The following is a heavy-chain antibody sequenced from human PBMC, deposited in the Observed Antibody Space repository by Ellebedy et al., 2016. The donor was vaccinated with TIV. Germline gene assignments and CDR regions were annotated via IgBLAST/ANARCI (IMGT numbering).Heavy chain of an antibody. CDR1: GFIFGSFG. Sequence: GESLKISCAASGFIFGSFGMHWVRQAPGKRLEWLAFISYDGNNKYIADSVKGRLTISRDNSKNALYLQMDSLRAEDTAVYYCAKEGYDIMTGDQFYGMDVWGQGTTVTVSS. J-gene: IGHJ6*02. V-gene: IGHV3-30*18. CDR3: AKEGYDIMTGDQFYGMDV. D-gene: IGHD3-9*01. CDR2: ISYDGNNK.